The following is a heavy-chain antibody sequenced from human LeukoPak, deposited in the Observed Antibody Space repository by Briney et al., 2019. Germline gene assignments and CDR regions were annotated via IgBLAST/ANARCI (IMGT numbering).Heavy chain of an antibody. CDR3: ARDTPGITGTTYY. CDR1: GGTFSSYA. J-gene: IGHJ4*02. Sequence: ASVKVSCKASGGTFSSYAISWVRRAPGQGLEWMGGIIPIFGTANYAQKFQGRVTITADESTSTAYMELSSLRSEDTAVYYCARDTPGITGTTYYWGQGTLVTVSS. D-gene: IGHD1-7*01. V-gene: IGHV1-69*13. CDR2: IIPIFGTA.